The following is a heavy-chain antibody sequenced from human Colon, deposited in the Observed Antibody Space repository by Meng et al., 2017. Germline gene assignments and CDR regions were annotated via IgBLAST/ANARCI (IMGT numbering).Heavy chain of an antibody. J-gene: IGHJ4*02. CDR1: GDSVSLNSSA. D-gene: IGHD6-19*01. CDR2: TYYRFKLYN. V-gene: IGHV6-1*01. Sequence: QVPLPQSGPGPVQPSHTPSLPWSISGDSVSLNSSALNWVRQSPSRGLEWLGRTYYRFKLYNGYAVSVKSRITINPDTSKNQFSLQLNSVTPEDTAMYYCARSGSSGWIDYWGQGTLVTVSS. CDR3: ARSGSSGWIDY.